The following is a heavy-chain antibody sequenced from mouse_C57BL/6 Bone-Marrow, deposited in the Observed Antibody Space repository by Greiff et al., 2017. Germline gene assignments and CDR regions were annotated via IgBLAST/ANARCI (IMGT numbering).Heavy chain of an antibody. CDR3: ARQGPLLFAY. CDR2: ISSGGSYT. V-gene: IGHV5-6*01. Sequence: EVMLVESGGDLVKPGGSLKLSCAASGFTFSSYCMSWVRQTPDKRLEWVATISSGGSYTYYPDSVKGRFTISRDNAKNTLYLQMSSLKSEDTAMYDCARQGPLLFAYGGQGTLVTVSA. J-gene: IGHJ3*01. D-gene: IGHD6-1*01. CDR1: GFTFSSYC.